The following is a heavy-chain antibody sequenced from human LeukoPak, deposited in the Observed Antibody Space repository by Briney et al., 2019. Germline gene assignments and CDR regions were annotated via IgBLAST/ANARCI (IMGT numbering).Heavy chain of an antibody. CDR1: GGSISSGGYY. CDR3: ARDGGFGDKRRNWFDP. V-gene: IGHV4-30-2*01. D-gene: IGHD3-10*01. J-gene: IGHJ5*02. Sequence: PSETLSLTCTVSGGSISSGGYYWSWIRQPPGKGLEWIGYIYHSGSTYYNPSLKSRVTISVDRSKNQFSLKLSSVTAADTAVYYCARDGGFGDKRRNWFDPWGQGTLVTVSS. CDR2: IYHSGST.